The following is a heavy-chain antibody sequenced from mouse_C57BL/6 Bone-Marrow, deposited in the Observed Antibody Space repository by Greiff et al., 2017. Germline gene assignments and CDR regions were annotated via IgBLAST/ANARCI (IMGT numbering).Heavy chain of an antibody. J-gene: IGHJ2*01. D-gene: IGHD2-4*01. Sequence: QVQLKESGPGLVAPSQSLSITCTVSGFSLTSYGVSWVRQPPGKGLEWMGVIWGDGSTNYHSALISRLSTRKENPKSQVFLILLSLPTVDTATYYCAKGDTYDYDGGDYFDYWGQGTTLTVSS. CDR3: AKGDTYDYDGGDYFDY. CDR1: GFSLTSYG. CDR2: IWGDGST. V-gene: IGHV2-3*01.